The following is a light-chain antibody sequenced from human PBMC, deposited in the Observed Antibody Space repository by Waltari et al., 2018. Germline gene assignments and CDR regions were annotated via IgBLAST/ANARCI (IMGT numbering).Light chain of an antibody. V-gene: IGLV1-40*01. CDR1: SPNIGSAYA. J-gene: IGLJ3*02. CDR3: QSYDISLSGWV. Sequence: SVLTQPPSVSGAPGQRVTFSCTGSSPNIGSAYAVPWYQQVPGTAPKLHIYDYINRPSGVPDRFSGSKSGTSASLAITGLQAEDEADYYCQSYDISLSGWVFGGGTKLTVL. CDR2: DYI.